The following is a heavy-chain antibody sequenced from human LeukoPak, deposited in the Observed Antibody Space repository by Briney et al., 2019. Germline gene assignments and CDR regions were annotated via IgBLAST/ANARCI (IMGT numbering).Heavy chain of an antibody. J-gene: IGHJ4*02. CDR2: IKQDGSEK. V-gene: IGHV3-7*01. CDR1: GFTFSRYW. Sequence: GGSLRLSCAAPGFTFSRYWMSWVRQAPGKGLEWVANIKQDGSEKYYVDSVKGRFTISRDNAKNSLYLQMKSLRAEDTAVYYCARDQGGFADYWGQGTLVTVSS. CDR3: ARDQGGFADY. D-gene: IGHD3-16*01.